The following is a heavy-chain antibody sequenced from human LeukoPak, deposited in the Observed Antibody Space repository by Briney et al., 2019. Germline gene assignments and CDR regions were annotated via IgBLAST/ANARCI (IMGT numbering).Heavy chain of an antibody. CDR3: ARTYCSGGSCYSYFDD. Sequence: GGSLRLSCAASGFIFSSYTMNWVRQAPRKGLEWVSSISDDTTYEYYADSVKGRFTISRDNAKKSLYLQMSSLRAEDTAVYYCARTYCSGGSCYSYFDDWGQGTLVTASS. CDR1: GFIFSSYT. CDR2: ISDDTTYE. J-gene: IGHJ4*02. D-gene: IGHD2-15*01. V-gene: IGHV3-21*01.